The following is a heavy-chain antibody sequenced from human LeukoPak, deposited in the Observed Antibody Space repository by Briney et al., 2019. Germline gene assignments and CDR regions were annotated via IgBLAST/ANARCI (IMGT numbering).Heavy chain of an antibody. Sequence: ASVKVSCKASGGTYSSFAISWVRQAPGQGLEWMGGIIPIFGTANYAQKFQGRVTITADESTSTAYMELSSLRSEDTAVYYCARRGWLRDFDYWGQGTLVTVSS. V-gene: IGHV1-69*13. J-gene: IGHJ4*02. CDR3: ARRGWLRDFDY. D-gene: IGHD5-18*01. CDR2: IIPIFGTA. CDR1: GGTYSSFA.